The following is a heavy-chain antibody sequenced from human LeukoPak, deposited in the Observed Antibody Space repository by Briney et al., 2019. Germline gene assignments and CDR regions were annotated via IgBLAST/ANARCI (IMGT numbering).Heavy chain of an antibody. V-gene: IGHV1-2*02. CDR3: ARDGGASSNDY. Sequence: GASVKVSCKASGYTFTEYYMHWVRQAPGQGLEWMGWINPNSGATKYGQTFQGRVNMTRDTSISTAYMELSRLRSDDTAVYYCARDGGASSNDYWGQGTLVTVSS. D-gene: IGHD3-16*01. J-gene: IGHJ4*02. CDR2: INPNSGAT. CDR1: GYTFTEYY.